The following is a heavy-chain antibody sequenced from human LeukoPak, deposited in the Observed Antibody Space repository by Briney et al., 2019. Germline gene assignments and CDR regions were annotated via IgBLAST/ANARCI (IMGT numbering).Heavy chain of an antibody. CDR2: ISSSSSTI. J-gene: IGHJ6*03. Sequence: GGSLRLSCAASGFTFSSYWMHWVRQAPGKGLEWVSYISSSSSTIYYADSVKGRFTISRDNAKNSLYLQMNSLRAEDTAVYYCARDSDGYMDVWGKGTTVTVSS. V-gene: IGHV3-48*01. CDR3: ARDSDGYMDV. CDR1: GFTFSSYW.